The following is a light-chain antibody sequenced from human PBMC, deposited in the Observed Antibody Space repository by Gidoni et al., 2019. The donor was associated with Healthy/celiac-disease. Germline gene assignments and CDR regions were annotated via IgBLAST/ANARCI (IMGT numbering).Light chain of an antibody. Sequence: QSLLTQPPSVSGAPGPRVTISCTGSSSNIGAGYDVHWYQEHPGTAPKLLIYGNSNRPSVVPDRYSGSKSGTSASLAITGRQDEDEAEYYGQSYDSSLSGYVFGTGTKVTVL. CDR1: SSNIGAGYD. CDR2: GNS. V-gene: IGLV1-40*01. J-gene: IGLJ1*01. CDR3: QSYDSSLSGYV.